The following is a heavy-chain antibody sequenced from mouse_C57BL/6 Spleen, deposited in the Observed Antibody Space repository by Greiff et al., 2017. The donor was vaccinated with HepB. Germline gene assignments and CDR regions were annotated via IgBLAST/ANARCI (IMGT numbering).Heavy chain of an antibody. J-gene: IGHJ4*01. Sequence: VQLQQPGAELVKPGASVKMSCKASGYTFTSYWITWVKQRPGQGLEWIGDIYPGSGSTNYNEKFKSKATLTVDTSSSTAYMQLSSLTSEDSAVYYCASTDYGSSYVDAMDYWGQGTSVTVSS. D-gene: IGHD1-1*01. CDR2: IYPGSGST. CDR1: GYTFTSYW. CDR3: ASTDYGSSYVDAMDY. V-gene: IGHV1-55*01.